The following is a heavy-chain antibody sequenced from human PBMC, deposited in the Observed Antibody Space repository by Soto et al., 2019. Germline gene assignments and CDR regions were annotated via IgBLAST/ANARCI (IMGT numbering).Heavy chain of an antibody. J-gene: IGHJ6*03. Sequence: PSQTLSLTCDSSGDSVSSNSAGWNWIRQTPSRGLEWLGRTYYKSKWYYTYAASVKSRITVSPDTSKNQFSLQLTSVTPEDTAVYYCARGSWDDVSGHYYMDVWDKGTMVTVSS. V-gene: IGHV6-1*01. CDR2: TYYKSKWYY. D-gene: IGHD1-1*01. CDR3: ARGSWDDVSGHYYMDV. CDR1: GDSVSSNSAG.